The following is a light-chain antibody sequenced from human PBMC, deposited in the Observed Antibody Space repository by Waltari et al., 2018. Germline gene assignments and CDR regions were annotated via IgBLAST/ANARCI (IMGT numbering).Light chain of an antibody. Sequence: SFELTQPSSVSVSPGQTASIPLSGDHLAGKWPSWSQQNAGQSPVLVIYADSERPSGVPGRFSAARSGDTVTLNISGTQDLDEADYYCQTWDSNIFVFGPGTKVTVL. CDR1: HLAGKW. V-gene: IGLV3-1*01. CDR2: ADS. J-gene: IGLJ1*01. CDR3: QTWDSNIFV.